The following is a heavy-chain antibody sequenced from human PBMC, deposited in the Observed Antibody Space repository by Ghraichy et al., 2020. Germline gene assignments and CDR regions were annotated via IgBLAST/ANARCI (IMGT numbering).Heavy chain of an antibody. CDR1: GFTFSNYA. V-gene: IGHV3-64D*06. Sequence: GGSLRLSCSASGFTFSNYAMHWVRQAPGKGLEYVSSIVASGDTYYVDSVKGRFTISRDTSTTTVFLQMSSLKPEDTAVYYCLKTPRVEGQHIWGQGTLV. J-gene: IGHJ4*02. CDR3: LKTPRVEGQHI. D-gene: IGHD2-21*01. CDR2: IVASGDT.